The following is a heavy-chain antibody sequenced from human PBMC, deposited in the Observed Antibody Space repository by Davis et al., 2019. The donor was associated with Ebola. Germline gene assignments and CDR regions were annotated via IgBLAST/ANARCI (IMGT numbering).Heavy chain of an antibody. CDR2: INAGNGNT. V-gene: IGHV1-3*01. Sequence: ASVKVSCKASGYTFTSYAMHWVRQAPGQRLEWMGWINAGNGNTKYSQKFQGRVTITRDTSASTAYMELSSLRSEDTAVYYCARGVDWNYGYYYGMDVWGQGTTVTVSS. CDR1: GYTFTSYA. J-gene: IGHJ6*02. D-gene: IGHD1-7*01. CDR3: ARGVDWNYGYYYGMDV.